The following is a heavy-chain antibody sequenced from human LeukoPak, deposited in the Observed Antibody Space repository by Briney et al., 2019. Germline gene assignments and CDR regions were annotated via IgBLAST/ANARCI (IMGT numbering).Heavy chain of an antibody. CDR1: GGSISSSSYY. CDR3: ARRRSYYYDSSGYYGD. D-gene: IGHD3-22*01. J-gene: IGHJ4*02. Sequence: SETLSLTCTVSGGSISSSSYYWGWIRQPPGKGLEWIGSIYYSGSTYYNPSLKSRVTISVDTSKNQFSLKLSSVTAADTAVYYCARRRSYYYDSSGYYGDWGQGTLVTVSS. V-gene: IGHV4-39*01. CDR2: IYYSGST.